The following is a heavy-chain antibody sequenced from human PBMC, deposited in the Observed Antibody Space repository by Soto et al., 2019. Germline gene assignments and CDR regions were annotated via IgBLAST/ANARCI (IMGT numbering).Heavy chain of an antibody. D-gene: IGHD2-2*01. Sequence: EVHLVESGGGLVQPGESLRLSCAASGFIFTSYAINWVRQAPGKGLEWVSYISSVGTIRYYADSVKGRFTISRDNAKNSMSLQMECLRVGSLAGDYCAGFSSTTAGYHWGQGALVTVSS. J-gene: IGHJ5*02. CDR1: GFIFTSYA. CDR2: ISSVGTIR. CDR3: AGFSSTTAGYH. V-gene: IGHV3-48*01.